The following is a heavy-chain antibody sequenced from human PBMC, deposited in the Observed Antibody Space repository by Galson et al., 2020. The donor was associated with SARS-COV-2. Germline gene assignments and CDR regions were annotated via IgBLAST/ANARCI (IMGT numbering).Heavy chain of an antibody. CDR2: IWYDGSNK. J-gene: IGHJ4*02. CDR3: ARDLEVGGTEDY. V-gene: IGHV3-33*01. CDR1: GFTFSSYG. Sequence: GGSLRLSCAASGFTFSSYGMHWVRQAPGKGLEWVAVIWYDGSNKYYADSVKGRLTISRDNSKNTLYLQMNSLRAEDTAVYYCARDLEVGGTEDYWGQGALVTVSS. D-gene: IGHD1-26*01.